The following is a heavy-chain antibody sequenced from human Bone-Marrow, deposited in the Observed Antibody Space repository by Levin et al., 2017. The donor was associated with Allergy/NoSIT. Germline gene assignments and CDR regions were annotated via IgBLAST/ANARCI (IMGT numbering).Heavy chain of an antibody. J-gene: IGHJ3*01. D-gene: IGHD2/OR15-2a*01. CDR2: ISTSSAYI. V-gene: IGHV3-21*06. CDR1: GFVFNSYT. Sequence: GGSLRLSCEASGFVFNSYTMSWVRQAPGKGLEWVSSISTSSAYIYYADSVKDRFIISRDNAKNSLFLEMGSLRAEDTALYFCARILEVIVPPPDAFDLWGQGTGVSVSS. CDR3: ARILEVIVPPPDAFDL.